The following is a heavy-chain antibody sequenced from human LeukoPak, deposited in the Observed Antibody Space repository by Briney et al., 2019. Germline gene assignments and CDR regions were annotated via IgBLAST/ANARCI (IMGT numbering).Heavy chain of an antibody. V-gene: IGHV3-23*01. CDR3: AKEPYSGSQLLDY. J-gene: IGHJ4*02. CDR1: GLSFSSHA. CDR2: ISGSGGST. D-gene: IGHD1-26*01. Sequence: PGGSLRLSCAASGLSFSSHAMSWVRQAPGKGLEWVSGISGSGGSTYYADSVKGRFTISRDNSKNTLYLQMNSLRAEDTAVYYCAKEPYSGSQLLDYWGQGTLVTVSS.